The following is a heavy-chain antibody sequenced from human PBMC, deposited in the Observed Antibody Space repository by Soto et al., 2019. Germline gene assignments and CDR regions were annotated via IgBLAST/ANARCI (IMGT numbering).Heavy chain of an antibody. J-gene: IGHJ4*02. CDR2: IIPIFGTA. CDR3: ARGPMIVVAFDY. D-gene: IGHD3-22*01. Sequence: AASVKVSCKASGGTFSSYAIGWVRQAPGQGLEWMGGIIPIFGTANYAQKFQGRVTITADKSTSTAYMELSSLRSEDTAVYYCARGPMIVVAFDYWGQGTLVTVSS. CDR1: GGTFSSYA. V-gene: IGHV1-69*06.